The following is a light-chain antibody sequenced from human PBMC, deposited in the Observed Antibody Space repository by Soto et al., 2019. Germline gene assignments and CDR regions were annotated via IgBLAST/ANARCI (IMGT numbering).Light chain of an antibody. Sequence: QSALTQPPSASGTPGQRVTISCSGSSSNIGSKTVNWYQQLPGTAPKLLIYSNYQRPSGVPDRFSGSKSGTSASLAISGLQSEDEADYYCAAWAASLNGYVFGTGTKVTVL. CDR2: SNY. CDR3: AAWAASLNGYV. CDR1: SSNIGSKT. V-gene: IGLV1-44*01. J-gene: IGLJ1*01.